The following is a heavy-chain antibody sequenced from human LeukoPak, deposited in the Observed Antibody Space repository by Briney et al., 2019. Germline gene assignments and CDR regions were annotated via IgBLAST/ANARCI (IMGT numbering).Heavy chain of an antibody. J-gene: IGHJ4*02. CDR3: AKAPYNSGTYYIYYFDS. CDR2: ISYDGSNK. V-gene: IGHV3-30-3*01. D-gene: IGHD3-10*01. CDR1: GFTFNSYS. Sequence: PGGSLRLSCAASGFTFNSYSMHWVRQAPGKGLEWVAVISYDGSNKHYGDSVKGRFTISRDNSKNTLYLQMNSLRAEDTAAYYCAKAPYNSGTYYIYYFDSWGQGTLVTVSS.